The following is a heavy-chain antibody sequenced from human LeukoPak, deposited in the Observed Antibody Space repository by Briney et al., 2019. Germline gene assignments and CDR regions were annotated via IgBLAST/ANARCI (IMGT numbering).Heavy chain of an antibody. V-gene: IGHV5-51*01. CDR3: ARQYSSGWYFDY. D-gene: IGHD6-19*01. Sequence: GESLKISCKGSGSSFTSNWIGWVRQMPGKGLEWMGIIFPGDSGTRYSPSFQGQVTISADKSISTAYLQWSSLKASDTAMYYCARQYSSGWYFDYWGQGTLVTVSS. J-gene: IGHJ4*02. CDR2: IFPGDSGT. CDR1: GSSFTSNW.